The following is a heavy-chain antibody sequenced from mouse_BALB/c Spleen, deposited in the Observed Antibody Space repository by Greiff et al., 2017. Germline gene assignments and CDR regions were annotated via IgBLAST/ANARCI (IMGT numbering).Heavy chain of an antibody. J-gene: IGHJ3*01. D-gene: IGHD2-2*01. Sequence: VQLQQSGAELMKPGASVKISCKATGYTFSSYWIEWVKQRPGHGLEWIGEILPGSGSTNYNEKFKGKATFTADTSSNTAYMQLSSLTSEDSAVYYCARFPIYYGYDGRFAYWGQGTLVTVSA. CDR2: ILPGSGST. V-gene: IGHV1-9*01. CDR3: ARFPIYYGYDGRFAY. CDR1: GYTFSSYW.